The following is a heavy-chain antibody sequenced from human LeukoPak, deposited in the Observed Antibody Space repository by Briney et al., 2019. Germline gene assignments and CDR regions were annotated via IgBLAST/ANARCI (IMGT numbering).Heavy chain of an antibody. J-gene: IGHJ4*02. V-gene: IGHV1-18*01. CDR3: ARAPYDSSGRKTYFFDY. CDR2: INAYNGYT. D-gene: IGHD3-22*01. Sequence: ASVKVSCKASGYTFTSYGITWVRQAPGQGLEWMGWINAYNGYTVYAQKLQDRVTMTTDTSTTTAYMELRSLRSDDTAVYYCARAPYDSSGRKTYFFDYWGQGTLVTVFS. CDR1: GYTFTSYG.